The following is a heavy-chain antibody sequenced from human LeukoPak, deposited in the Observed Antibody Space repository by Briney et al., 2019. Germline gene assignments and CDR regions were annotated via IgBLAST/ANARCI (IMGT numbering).Heavy chain of an antibody. D-gene: IGHD3-10*01. CDR3: ARDSQAGSYYLYYFAY. V-gene: IGHV1-69*05. J-gene: IGHJ4*02. CDR1: GGTFSGYG. Sequence: GSSVKVSCKASGGTFSGYGINWVRQAPGQGLEWMGVIIPIFGTTNYAQKFLGRVAITTDDSTSTAYMELSSLRAEDTAVYYCARDSQAGSYYLYYFAYWGQGTLVTVSS. CDR2: IIPIFGTT.